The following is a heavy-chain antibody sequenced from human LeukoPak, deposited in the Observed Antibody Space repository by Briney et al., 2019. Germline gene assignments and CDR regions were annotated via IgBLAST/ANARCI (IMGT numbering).Heavy chain of an antibody. D-gene: IGHD3-3*01. CDR1: GDSISSDY. J-gene: IGHJ4*02. Sequence: SETLSLTCTVSGDSISSDYWTWIRQPPGKGLEWIGYIYNSGSTKYNPSLKNRVTMSLDTSKNQFSLKLNSVTAADTAVYYCARGYDFWSGYLDNWGQGMLVTVSS. V-gene: IGHV4-4*09. CDR2: IYNSGST. CDR3: ARGYDFWSGYLDN.